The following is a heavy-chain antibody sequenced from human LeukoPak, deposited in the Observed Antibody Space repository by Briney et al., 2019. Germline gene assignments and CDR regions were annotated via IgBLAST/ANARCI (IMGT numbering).Heavy chain of an antibody. CDR1: GGSISSYY. CDR2: IYYSGST. Sequence: PSETLSLTCTVSGGSISSYYWSWIRQPPGKGLEWIGYIYYSGSTNYNPSLKSRVTISVDTSKNQFSLKLSSVTAADTAVYYCAREWFGELSSPWFDPWGQGTLVTVSS. D-gene: IGHD3-10*01. V-gene: IGHV4-59*01. J-gene: IGHJ5*02. CDR3: AREWFGELSSPWFDP.